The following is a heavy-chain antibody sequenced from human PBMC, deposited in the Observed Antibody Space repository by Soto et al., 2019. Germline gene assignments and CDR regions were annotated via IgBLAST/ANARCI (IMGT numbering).Heavy chain of an antibody. CDR2: ISYDGSAK. Sequence: QVQLVESGGGVVQPGRSLRLSCAASGFTFSPYTMHWVRQTPGKGLEWVAVISYDGSAKYYADSVRGRFTISRDNSKNTLFLQMNSLRAEDTALYYCARGGGFCGADCYKGGIDYWGQGALVTVSS. J-gene: IGHJ4*02. D-gene: IGHD2-21*02. CDR3: ARGGGFCGADCYKGGIDY. CDR1: GFTFSPYT. V-gene: IGHV3-30-3*01.